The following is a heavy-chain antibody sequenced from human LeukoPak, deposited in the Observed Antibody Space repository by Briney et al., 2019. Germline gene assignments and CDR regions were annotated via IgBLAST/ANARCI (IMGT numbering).Heavy chain of an antibody. J-gene: IGHJ3*02. D-gene: IGHD3-3*01. CDR1: GLTFSFYG. V-gene: IGHV3-30*02. CDR2: IRYDGSSK. Sequence: GGSLRLSCAASGLTFSFYGIHWVRQAPGKGLEWVAFIRYDGSSKYYADSVKGRFTNSRDNSKNTLYLQMNSLRAEDTAVYYCAREKKTEWTTGAFDMWGQGTMVIVSS. CDR3: AREKKTEWTTGAFDM.